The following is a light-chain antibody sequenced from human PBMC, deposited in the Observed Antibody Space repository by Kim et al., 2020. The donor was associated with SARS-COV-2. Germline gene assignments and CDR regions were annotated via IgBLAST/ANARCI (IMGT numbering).Light chain of an antibody. J-gene: IGKJ2*01. Sequence: DIVMTQSPDSLAVSLGERATINCKSSQSVLYSSNNKNYLAWYQQRPGQPPKLLIYWASTRESGVPDRFSGSGSGTDFTLTISSLQAEDGAFYCFPQYYPVPPYSFGHGTGREIK. CDR3: PQYYPVPPYS. CDR1: QSVLYSSNNKNY. V-gene: IGKV4-1*01. CDR2: WAS.